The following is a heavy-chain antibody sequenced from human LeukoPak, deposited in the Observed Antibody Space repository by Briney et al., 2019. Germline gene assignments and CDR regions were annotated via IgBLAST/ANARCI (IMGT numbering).Heavy chain of an antibody. CDR2: ISSSSSYI. Sequence: GGSLRLSCAASGFTFSSYSMNWVRQAPGKGLEWVSSISSSSSYIYYADSVKGRFTISRDNAKNSLYLQMNSLRAEDTAVYYCAKDPYDSSGYYLRAFDYWGQGTLVTVSS. D-gene: IGHD3-22*01. CDR3: AKDPYDSSGYYLRAFDY. V-gene: IGHV3-21*01. J-gene: IGHJ4*02. CDR1: GFTFSSYS.